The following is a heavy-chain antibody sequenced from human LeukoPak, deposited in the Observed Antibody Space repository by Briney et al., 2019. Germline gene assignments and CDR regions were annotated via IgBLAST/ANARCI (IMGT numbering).Heavy chain of an antibody. J-gene: IGHJ4*02. D-gene: IGHD3-3*01. CDR1: GYTFTGYY. CDR2: INPNSGGT. V-gene: IGHV1-2*02. Sequence: GASVKVSCKASGYTFTGYYMHWVRQAPGQGLEWMGWINPNSGGTNYAQKFQGRVTMTRDTSISTAYMELSRLRSDDTAVYYRARVLDFWSGYYTFDYWGQGTLVTVSS. CDR3: ARVLDFWSGYYTFDY.